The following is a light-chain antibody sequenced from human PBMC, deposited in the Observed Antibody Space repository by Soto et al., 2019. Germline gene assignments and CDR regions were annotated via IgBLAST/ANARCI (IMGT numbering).Light chain of an antibody. CDR3: QQSYSTPYT. CDR2: AAS. Sequence: DIQMTQSPSSLSASVGDRVTITCRASQSISSYLNWYQQKPGKAPKLLIYAASSLQSGVPSRFSGSGSGTDFTLTISSLQPEAVATYYCQQSYSTPYTFGQGTKLEIK. CDR1: QSISSY. V-gene: IGKV1-39*01. J-gene: IGKJ2*01.